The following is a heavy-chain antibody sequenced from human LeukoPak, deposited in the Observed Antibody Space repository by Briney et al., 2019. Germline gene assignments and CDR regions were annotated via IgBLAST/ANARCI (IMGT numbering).Heavy chain of an antibody. V-gene: IGHV1-8*01. CDR3: ARGGSYYAYTRYFDY. J-gene: IGHJ4*02. D-gene: IGHD1-26*01. Sequence: ASVKVSCKASGYTFTSYDINWVRQATGQGLEWMGWMNPNSGNTGYAQKFQGRVTMTRNTSISTAYMELSSRRSEDTAVYYCARGGSYYAYTRYFDYWGQGTLVTVSS. CDR1: GYTFTSYD. CDR2: MNPNSGNT.